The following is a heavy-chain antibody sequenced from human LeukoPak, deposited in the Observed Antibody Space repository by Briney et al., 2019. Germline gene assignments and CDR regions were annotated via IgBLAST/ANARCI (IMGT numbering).Heavy chain of an antibody. CDR3: ARNGQDYDSSGYYRSDY. J-gene: IGHJ4*02. CDR1: GGSISSGDYY. V-gene: IGHV4-30-4*01. Sequence: SQTLSLTCTVSGGSISSGDYYWSWIRQPPGKGLEWIGYIYYSGSTYYNPSLKSRVTISVDTSKNQFSLKLSSVTAADTAVYYCARNGQDYDSSGYYRSDYWGQGTLVTVSS. CDR2: IYYSGST. D-gene: IGHD3-22*01.